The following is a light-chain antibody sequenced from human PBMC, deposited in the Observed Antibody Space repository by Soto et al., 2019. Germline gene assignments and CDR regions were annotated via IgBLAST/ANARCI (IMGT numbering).Light chain of an antibody. CDR3: KQYYNXVLT. Sequence: DIQMTQSPSSLSASLWGRVTITCRASQSISNFLNWVQHKPGNAPKVLISDASTLKSGVPPRFSGSEYGTDFTLTISSLQPEDSASYYFKQYYNXVLTFGGGTKV. J-gene: IGKJ4*01. CDR2: DAS. CDR1: QSISNF. V-gene: IGKV1-39*01.